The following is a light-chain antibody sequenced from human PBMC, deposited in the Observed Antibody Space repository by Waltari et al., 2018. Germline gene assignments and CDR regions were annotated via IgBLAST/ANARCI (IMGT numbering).Light chain of an antibody. Sequence: QSVLTQPPSVSAAPGQKVTIPCSGSNSNIANNYLSWYQHVPGTAPRLLIYENNKRPSDIPDRFSGSKSGTSATLGITGLQTGDEADYYCGTWDTSLSAGVFGGGTKLTVL. CDR3: GTWDTSLSAGV. J-gene: IGLJ3*02. CDR1: NSNIANNY. V-gene: IGLV1-51*02. CDR2: ENN.